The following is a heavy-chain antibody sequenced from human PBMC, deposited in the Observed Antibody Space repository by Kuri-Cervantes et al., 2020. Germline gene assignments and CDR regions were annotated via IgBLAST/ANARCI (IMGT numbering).Heavy chain of an antibody. J-gene: IGHJ3*02. V-gene: IGHV3-74*01. CDR1: GFTFDDYA. D-gene: IGHD5-18*01. CDR3: ARDVARRYSYEDAFDI. CDR2: INSDGSST. Sequence: GESLKISCAASGFTFDDYAMHWVRQAPGKGLEWVSRINSDGSSTSYADSVKGRFTISRDNAKNTLYLQMNSLRAEDTAVYYCARDVARRYSYEDAFDIWGQGTMVTVSS.